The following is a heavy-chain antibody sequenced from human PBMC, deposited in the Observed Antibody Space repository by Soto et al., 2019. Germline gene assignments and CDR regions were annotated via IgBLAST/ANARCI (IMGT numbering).Heavy chain of an antibody. CDR3: AGTGGYCTNGVCFFDY. CDR2: IYYSGST. J-gene: IGHJ4*02. CDR1: GGSVSGGSYY. D-gene: IGHD2-8*01. V-gene: IGHV4-61*01. Sequence: NPSETLSLTCTVSGGSVSGGSYYWSWIRQPPGKGLEWIGYIYYSGSTNYNPSLKSRVTISVDTSKNQFSLKLSSVTAADTAVYYCAGTGGYCTNGVCFFDYWGQGTLVTVSS.